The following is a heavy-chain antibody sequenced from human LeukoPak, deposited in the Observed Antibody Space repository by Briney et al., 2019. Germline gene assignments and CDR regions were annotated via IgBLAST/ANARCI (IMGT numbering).Heavy chain of an antibody. CDR3: AREGSYYFDY. D-gene: IGHD1-26*01. Sequence: GGSLRLSCAASGFTFSNFQMIWVRQAPGKGLEWVSYISSRGNMIYYADSVKGRFIISRDNAKNSLYLQINSLRVEDTVIYYCAREGSYYFDYWGQGTLVTVSS. V-gene: IGHV3-48*03. J-gene: IGHJ4*02. CDR1: GFTFSNFQ. CDR2: ISSRGNMI.